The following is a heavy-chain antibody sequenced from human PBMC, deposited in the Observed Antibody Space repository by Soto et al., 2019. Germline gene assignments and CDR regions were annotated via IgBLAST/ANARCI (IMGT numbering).Heavy chain of an antibody. V-gene: IGHV3-23*01. J-gene: IGHJ4*02. CDR3: ARLAGHALDY. CDR2: ISARGGSS. CDR1: GFSFSSYA. Sequence: DVHLLESGGGLVQPGGSLRLSCAASGFSFSSYAMVWVRQAPGKGLEWVAVISARGGSSYFADSVKGRFTLSRDNAQNSLHLQMNNLRAEDTAVYYCARLAGHALDYWGQGTLVTVSS.